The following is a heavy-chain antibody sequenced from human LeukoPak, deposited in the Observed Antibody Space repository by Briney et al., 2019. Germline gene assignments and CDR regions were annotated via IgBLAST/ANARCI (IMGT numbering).Heavy chain of an antibody. CDR2: ISNSDDDI. CDR3: ASGSSSVGY. Sequence: GGSLRLSCVASGFIFSDYYMSWIRQTPGKGLEWISYISNSDDDIYYAGSVKGRFTISRDNTRNSLFLQMNSLRPDDTAVYYCASGSSSVGYWGQGTLVTVSP. V-gene: IGHV3-11*01. CDR1: GFIFSDYY. D-gene: IGHD6-6*01. J-gene: IGHJ4*02.